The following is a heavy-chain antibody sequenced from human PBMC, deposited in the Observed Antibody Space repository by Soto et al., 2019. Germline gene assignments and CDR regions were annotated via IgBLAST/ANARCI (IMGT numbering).Heavy chain of an antibody. J-gene: IGHJ6*02. CDR2: ISTDNGNT. D-gene: IGHD5-12*01. CDR1: GYTFTNSG. CDR3: AREGVAPYYYYGMDV. V-gene: IGHV1-18*01. Sequence: GASVKVSCKASGYTFTNSGINWVRQAPGQGLEWMGWISTDNGNTNYAQHLQGRVSMTTDTSTSTVHMEVRSLRSDDTAVYYCAREGVAPYYYYGMDVWGQGTPVTVSS.